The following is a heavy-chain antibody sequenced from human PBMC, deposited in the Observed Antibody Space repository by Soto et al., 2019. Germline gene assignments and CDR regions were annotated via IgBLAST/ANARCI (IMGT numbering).Heavy chain of an antibody. CDR2: INPNSGGT. Sequence: GACVKVSCKASGYTFTGYYMHLVRQAPGQGLEWMGWINPNSGGTNYAQKFQGWVTMTRDTSISTAYMELSRLRSDDTAVYYCARGGEYSSSSGYDYWGQGTLVTVSS. J-gene: IGHJ4*02. D-gene: IGHD6-6*01. CDR3: ARGGEYSSSSGYDY. CDR1: GYTFTGYY. V-gene: IGHV1-2*04.